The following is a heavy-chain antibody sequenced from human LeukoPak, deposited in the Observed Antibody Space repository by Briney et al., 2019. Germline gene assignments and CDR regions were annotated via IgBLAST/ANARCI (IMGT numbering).Heavy chain of an antibody. CDR2: ISGSGGST. J-gene: IGHJ5*02. V-gene: IGHV3-23*01. Sequence: GGSLRLSCAASGFTFSSYAMSWVRQAPGKGLEWVSAISGSGGSTYYADSVKGRFTISRDNSKNTPYLQMNSLRAEDTAVYYRATSSIWNYGPWGQGTLVTVSS. CDR3: ATSSIWNYGP. CDR1: GFTFSSYA. D-gene: IGHD1-7*01.